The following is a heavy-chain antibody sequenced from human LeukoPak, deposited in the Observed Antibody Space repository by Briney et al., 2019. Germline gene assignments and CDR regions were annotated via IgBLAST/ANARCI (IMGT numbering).Heavy chain of an antibody. V-gene: IGHV4-4*07. CDR3: ARVTWWGKIDY. CDR1: GGSISSYY. Sequence: SETLSLTCTVSGGSISSYYWSWIRQPAGKGLGWIGRIYTSGSTNYNPSLKSRVTMSVDTSKNQFSLKLSSVTAADTAVYYCARVTWWGKIDYWGQGTLVTVSS. D-gene: IGHD2-15*01. CDR2: IYTSGST. J-gene: IGHJ4*02.